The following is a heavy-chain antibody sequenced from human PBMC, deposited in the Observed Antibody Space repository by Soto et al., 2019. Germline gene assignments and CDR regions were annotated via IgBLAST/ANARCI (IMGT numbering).Heavy chain of an antibody. CDR3: AFLGPTAPEYYYYGMDV. Sequence: GASVKVSCKASGYTFTSYGISWVRQAPGQGLEWMGIINPSGGSTSYAQKFQGRVTMTRDTSTSTVYMELSSLRSEDTAVYYCAFLGPTAPEYYYYGMDVWGQGTTVTVSS. J-gene: IGHJ6*02. CDR1: GYTFTSYG. D-gene: IGHD2-2*01. V-gene: IGHV1-46*01. CDR2: INPSGGST.